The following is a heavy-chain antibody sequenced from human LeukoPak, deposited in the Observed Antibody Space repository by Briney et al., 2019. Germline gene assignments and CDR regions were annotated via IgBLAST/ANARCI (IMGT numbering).Heavy chain of an antibody. Sequence: PSETLSLTCTVSGGSISIYYWSWVRQPPGKGLEWIGYIYNSGSTTYNPSLKSRATISADTSKNQFSLKLTSMTAADTAFYYCVRDRELHYWGQGILVTVSS. CDR2: IYNSGST. CDR3: VRDRELHY. CDR1: GGSISIYY. V-gene: IGHV4-59*01. D-gene: IGHD1-26*01. J-gene: IGHJ4*02.